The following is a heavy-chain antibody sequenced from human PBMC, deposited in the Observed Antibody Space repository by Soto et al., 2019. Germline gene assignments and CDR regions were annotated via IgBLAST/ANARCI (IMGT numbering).Heavy chain of an antibody. CDR1: GGTFSTDS. CDR2: IIPMFGTA. CDR3: AREIDGYYGMDV. V-gene: IGHV1-69*12. J-gene: IGHJ6*02. Sequence: QVQLMQSGAEMKKPGSSVKVSCKASGGTFSTDSISWVRQAPGQGLEWMGGIIPMFGTANNAQKFQGRVTITADESTSTAYMELSSLRSEDTAVYFSAREIDGYYGMDVWGQGTTVTVAS.